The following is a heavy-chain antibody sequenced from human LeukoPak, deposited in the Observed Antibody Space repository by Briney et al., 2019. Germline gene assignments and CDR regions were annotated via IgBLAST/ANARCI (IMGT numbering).Heavy chain of an antibody. CDR2: INSDGSEG. J-gene: IGHJ3*01. CDR1: GFTFSGFW. CDR3: ARSSYSSSSNV. V-gene: IGHV3-7*03. Sequence: PGGSLRLSCAVSGFTFSGFWMSWSRQAPGKGLEWVASINSDGSEGYYADVVKGRFTISRDNAKNSLYLQINSLRAADTAVYYCARSSYSSSSNVWGQGTMVTVSS. D-gene: IGHD6-6*01.